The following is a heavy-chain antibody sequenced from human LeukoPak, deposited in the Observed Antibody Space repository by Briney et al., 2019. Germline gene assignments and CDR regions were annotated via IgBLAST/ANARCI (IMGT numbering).Heavy chain of an antibody. CDR3: AKDLWSWGGPDY. Sequence: GSLRLSCAASGFTFSSYSMSWVRQGPGKGLEWVSGITSGGITYYTDSVKGRFTISRDNSKNTVYLQMNSLRAEDTALYSCAKDLWSWGGPDYWGQGTLVTVSS. V-gene: IGHV3-23*01. CDR1: GFTFSSYS. CDR2: ITSGGIT. D-gene: IGHD1-26*01. J-gene: IGHJ4*02.